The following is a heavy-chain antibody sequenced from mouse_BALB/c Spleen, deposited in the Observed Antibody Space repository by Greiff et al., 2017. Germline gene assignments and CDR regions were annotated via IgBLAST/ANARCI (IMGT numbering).Heavy chain of an antibody. CDR1: GYTFTSYW. D-gene: IGHD3-2*02. J-gene: IGHJ3*01. CDR3: ARGGFLGWFAY. Sequence: VQLQESGAELARPGASVKLSCKASGYTFTSYWMQWVKQRPGQGLEWIGAIYPGDGDTRYTQKFKGKATLTADKSSSTAYMQLSSLASEDSAVYYCARGGFLGWFAYWGQGTLVTVSA. CDR2: IYPGDGDT. V-gene: IGHV1-87*01.